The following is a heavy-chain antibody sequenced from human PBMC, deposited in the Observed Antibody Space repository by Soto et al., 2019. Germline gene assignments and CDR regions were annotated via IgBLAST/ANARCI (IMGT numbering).Heavy chain of an antibody. V-gene: IGHV4-31*03. CDR2: IYYSGST. Sequence: SETLSLTCTVSGGSISSGGYYWSWIRQRPGKGLEWIGYIYYSGSTYYNPSLKSRVTISVDTSKNQFSLKLSSVTAADTAVYYCATQVSMVRGVSNWFDPWGQGTLVTVSS. D-gene: IGHD3-10*01. CDR1: GGSISSGGYY. CDR3: ATQVSMVRGVSNWFDP. J-gene: IGHJ5*02.